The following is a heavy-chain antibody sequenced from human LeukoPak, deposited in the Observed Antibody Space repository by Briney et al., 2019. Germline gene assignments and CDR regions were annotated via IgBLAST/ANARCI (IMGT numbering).Heavy chain of an antibody. V-gene: IGHV5-51*01. J-gene: IGHJ5*02. CDR3: ATLGGPGILYSSSWYTHRNWFDP. Sequence: GESLKISCKASGYSFTNYWIGWVRQMPGKGLEWMGIIYPGDSDTRYSPSFQGQVTISADKSISTAYLQWSSLKASDTAMYYCATLGGPGILYSSSWYTHRNWFDPWGQGTLVTVSS. CDR1: GYSFTNYW. CDR2: IYPGDSDT. D-gene: IGHD6-13*01.